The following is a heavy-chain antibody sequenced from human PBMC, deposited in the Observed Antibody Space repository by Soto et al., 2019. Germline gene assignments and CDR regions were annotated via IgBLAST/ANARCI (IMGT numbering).Heavy chain of an antibody. Sequence: EVQVVESGGGLVQPGGSLRLSCAASGFTFSNHWMTWVRQAPGKGLEWVANIKQDGSEKYYVDSVKGRFTHYRDNAKNSLYLLMNRLRAEDTAVYYCARDSAYCRSTSCYLSYYYYMDVWGKATAVTVSS. D-gene: IGHD2-2*01. CDR1: GFTFSNHW. V-gene: IGHV3-7*01. CDR3: ARDSAYCRSTSCYLSYYYYMDV. J-gene: IGHJ6*03. CDR2: IKQDGSEK.